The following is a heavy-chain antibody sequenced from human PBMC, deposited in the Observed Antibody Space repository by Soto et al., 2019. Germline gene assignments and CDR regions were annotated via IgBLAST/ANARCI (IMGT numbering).Heavy chain of an antibody. D-gene: IGHD3-10*01. Sequence: PGGSLRLSCAASGFTFSSYAMSWVRQAPGKGLEWVSAISGSGGSTYYADSVKGRFTISRDNSKNTLYLQTNSLRAEDTAVYYCAKRARPYGSGSYSLMDVWGQGTTVTVSS. CDR1: GFTFSSYA. CDR2: ISGSGGST. V-gene: IGHV3-23*01. CDR3: AKRARPYGSGSYSLMDV. J-gene: IGHJ6*02.